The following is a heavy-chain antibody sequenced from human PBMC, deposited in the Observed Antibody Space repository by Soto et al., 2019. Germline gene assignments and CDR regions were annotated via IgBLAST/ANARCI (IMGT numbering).Heavy chain of an antibody. CDR1: GFTFGDYA. Sequence: GGSLRLSCTASGFTFGDYAMSWFRQAPGKGLEWVGFIRSKAYGGTTEYAASVKGRFTISRDDSKSIAYLQMNSLKTEDTAVYYCTRVNYDFWSGYYSRYWGQGIPVTVSS. D-gene: IGHD3-3*01. CDR2: IRSKAYGGTT. J-gene: IGHJ4*02. CDR3: TRVNYDFWSGYYSRY. V-gene: IGHV3-49*03.